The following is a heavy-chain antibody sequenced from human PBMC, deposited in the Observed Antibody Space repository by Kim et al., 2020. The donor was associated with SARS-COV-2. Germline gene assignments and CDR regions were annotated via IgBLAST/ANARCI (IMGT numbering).Heavy chain of an antibody. CDR2: IYPGDSDT. CDR1: GYSFTSYW. D-gene: IGHD3-22*01. J-gene: IGHJ3*02. V-gene: IGHV5-51*01. CDR3: ARLYSLFGTRGFYYDNPYNSLNAFDI. Sequence: GESLKISCKGSGYSFTSYWIGWVRQMPGKGLEWMGIIYPGDSDTRYSPSFQGQVTISADKSISTAYLQWSSLKASDTAMYYCARLYSLFGTRGFYYDNPYNSLNAFDIWGQGTMVTVSS.